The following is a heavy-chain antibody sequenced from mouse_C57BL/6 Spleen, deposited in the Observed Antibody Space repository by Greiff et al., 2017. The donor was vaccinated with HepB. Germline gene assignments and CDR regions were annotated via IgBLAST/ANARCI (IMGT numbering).Heavy chain of an antibody. Sequence: EVQLQESGPGLVKPSQSLSLTCSVTGYSITSGYYWNWIRQFPGNKLEWMGYISYDGSNNYNPSLKNRTSITRDTSKNQFFLKWNTVTTEDTATYYCARDPLLYAMDYWGQGTSVTVSS. V-gene: IGHV3-6*01. J-gene: IGHJ4*01. CDR2: ISYDGSN. CDR3: ARDPLLYAMDY. CDR1: GYSITSGYY.